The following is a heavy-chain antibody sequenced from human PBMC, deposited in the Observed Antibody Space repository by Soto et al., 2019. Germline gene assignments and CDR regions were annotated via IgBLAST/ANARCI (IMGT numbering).Heavy chain of an antibody. V-gene: IGHV1-18*04. J-gene: IGHJ3*02. D-gene: IGHD1-1*01. CDR1: GFSFTSYG. Sequence: QAQLVQSGAEVKKPGASVKVSCKASGFSFTSYGFSWVRQAPGQGLELMGWISAYSGNAKYEEKIQDRVTMTTDTATSTVYMEVRRLRSVDTAVYYCARRGSGTFYEALDIWGQGTMVTVSS. CDR2: ISAYSGNA. CDR3: ARRGSGTFYEALDI.